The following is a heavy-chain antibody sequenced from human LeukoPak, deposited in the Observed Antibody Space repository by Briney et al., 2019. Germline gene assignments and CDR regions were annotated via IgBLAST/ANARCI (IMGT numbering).Heavy chain of an antibody. Sequence: ASVKVSCKASGYTFTSYYMHWVRQAPGQGLEWMGIINPSGGSTSYAQKFQGRVTMTRDTSTSTVYMELSSLRSEDTAVYYCAREDIVSGGYYISAYYYYYMDVWGKGTTVTVSS. CDR1: GYTFTSYY. J-gene: IGHJ6*03. CDR3: AREDIVSGGYYISAYYYYYMDV. CDR2: INPSGGST. V-gene: IGHV1-46*01. D-gene: IGHD3-3*01.